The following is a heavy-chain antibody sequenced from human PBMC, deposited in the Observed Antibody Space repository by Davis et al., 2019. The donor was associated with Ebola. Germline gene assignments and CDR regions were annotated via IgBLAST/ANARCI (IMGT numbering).Heavy chain of an antibody. D-gene: IGHD4-23*01. CDR3: ARDDKGGRWSWFDP. V-gene: IGHV1-18*01. CDR1: GYTFTGYG. CDR2: ISAYNGNT. Sequence: ASVKVSCKASGYTFTGYGISWLRQAPGQGLEWMGWISAYNGNTNYAQKLQGRVTLTTDASTSTASMELRSLRSDDTAVYYCARDDKGGRWSWFDPWGQGTLVTVSS. J-gene: IGHJ5*02.